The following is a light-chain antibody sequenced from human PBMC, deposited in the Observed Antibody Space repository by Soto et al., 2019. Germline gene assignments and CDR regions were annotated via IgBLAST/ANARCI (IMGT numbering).Light chain of an antibody. CDR3: QQFNNWPPIFT. V-gene: IGKV3-15*01. CDR1: QSVSSN. Sequence: EIVMTQSPVTLPVSPGERATLSCRASQSVSSNLAWYQQKPGQAPRLLIYGASTRATGIPARFSGSGSGTEFTLTISSLQSEDFAVYFCQQFNNWPPIFTFGPGTKVDIK. J-gene: IGKJ3*01. CDR2: GAS.